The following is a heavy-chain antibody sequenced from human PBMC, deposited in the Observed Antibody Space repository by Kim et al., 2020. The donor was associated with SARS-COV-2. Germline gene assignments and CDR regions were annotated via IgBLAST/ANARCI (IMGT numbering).Heavy chain of an antibody. CDR3: ASALGH. CDR2: IYTSGRT. J-gene: IGHJ4*02. D-gene: IGHD3-16*02. V-gene: IGHV4-4*07. Sequence: SETLSLTCTVSCDSLSSDYWSWNRQPAGKGLEWIGRIYTSGRTNYNPSLQSRVTMSVDMSKNQFSLKLSSVTAADTAVYYCASALGHWGLGTLVTVSS. CDR1: CDSLSSDY.